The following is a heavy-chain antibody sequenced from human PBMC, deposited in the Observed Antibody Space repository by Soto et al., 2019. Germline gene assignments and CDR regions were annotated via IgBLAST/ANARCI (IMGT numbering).Heavy chain of an antibody. D-gene: IGHD3-22*01. CDR3: ASGNDYDSSGGYYFEY. V-gene: IGHV3-53*01. CDR1: GFTVSSNY. CDR2: IYSAGNR. Sequence: PGGSLRLSCAASGFTVSSNYMNWVRQAPGKGLEWVSVIYSAGNRYYVDSVRGRFSISRDNSKNTVYLQMNSLRVEDTAVYYCASGNDYDSSGGYYFEYWGQGTLVTVSS. J-gene: IGHJ4*02.